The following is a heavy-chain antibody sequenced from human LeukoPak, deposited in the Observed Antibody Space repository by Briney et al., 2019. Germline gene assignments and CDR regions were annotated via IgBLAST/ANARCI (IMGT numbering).Heavy chain of an antibody. Sequence: SETLSLTCTVYGASFSGYCWSWIRQPPGKGLEWVGEINHSGSTNYNPSLKSRVTISVDTSKNQFSLKLTFVTAADTAVYYCTRAKPEPVFDYWGKATLVTVSS. J-gene: IGHJ4*02. CDR2: INHSGST. CDR3: TRAKPEPVFDY. CDR1: GASFSGYC. V-gene: IGHV4-34*01.